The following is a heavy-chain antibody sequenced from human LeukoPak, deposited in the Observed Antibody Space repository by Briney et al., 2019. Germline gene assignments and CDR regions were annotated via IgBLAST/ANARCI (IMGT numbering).Heavy chain of an antibody. J-gene: IGHJ4*02. CDR3: ARDGPSIAAAGPADY. Sequence: ASVKVSCKASGYTFTSYGISWVRQAPGQGLEWMGWISAYNGNTNYAQKLQGRVTMTTDTSTSTAYMELRSLRSDDTAVYYCARDGPSIAAAGPADYXGQGTLVTVSX. V-gene: IGHV1-18*01. CDR1: GYTFTSYG. D-gene: IGHD6-13*01. CDR2: ISAYNGNT.